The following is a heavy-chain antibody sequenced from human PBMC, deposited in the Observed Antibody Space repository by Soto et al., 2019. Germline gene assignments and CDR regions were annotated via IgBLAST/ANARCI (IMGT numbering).Heavy chain of an antibody. Sequence: QVQLVESGGGVVQPGTSLRLSCVGSGFTFRSYVIHWVRQAPGKGLEWVALTSYDGSNNFYGDSVKGRFTISRDNSRNTVERQLYSLRREDTTLYYCARWGTTGGLKVWGQGTLVSVSS. J-gene: IGHJ4*02. CDR1: GFTFRSYV. V-gene: IGHV3-33*05. CDR2: TSYDGSNN. D-gene: IGHD3-16*01. CDR3: ARWGTTGGLKV.